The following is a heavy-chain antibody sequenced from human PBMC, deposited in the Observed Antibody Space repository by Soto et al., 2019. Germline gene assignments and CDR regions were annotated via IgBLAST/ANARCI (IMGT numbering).Heavy chain of an antibody. V-gene: IGHV4-59*08. J-gene: IGHJ5*02. CDR2: IYYSGST. Sequence: QVQLQESGPGLVKPSETLSLTCTVSGVSISGYYWSWIRQPPGKGLEWIGYIYYSGSTNYNPSLKSGVTISVDTSKNQFSLKLSSVTAADTAVYYCARLPTVTTGGTLFYWFDPWGQGTLVTVSS. CDR1: GVSISGYY. CDR3: ARLPTVTTGGTLFYWFDP. D-gene: IGHD4-17*01.